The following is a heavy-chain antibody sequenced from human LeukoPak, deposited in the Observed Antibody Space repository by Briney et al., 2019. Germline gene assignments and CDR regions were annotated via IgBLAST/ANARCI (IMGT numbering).Heavy chain of an antibody. V-gene: IGHV3-33*01. CDR1: GFTFSRYG. D-gene: IGHD3-9*01. CDR3: ARDRDYDIFTGYYLAY. Sequence: GGSLRLSCAASGFTFSRYGMHWVGQAPGKGLEWVALIWSDGSNKYYADSVKGRFTISRDNSKNTLYLQMISLRAEDTAVYYCARDRDYDIFTGYYLAYWGQGTLVTVSS. CDR2: IWSDGSNK. J-gene: IGHJ4*02.